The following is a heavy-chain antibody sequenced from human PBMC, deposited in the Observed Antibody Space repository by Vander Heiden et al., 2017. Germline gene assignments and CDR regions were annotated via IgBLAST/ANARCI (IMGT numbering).Heavy chain of an antibody. V-gene: IGHV3-15*01. CDR3: TTQTGTRDYYYYGMDV. D-gene: IGHD1-7*01. CDR1: GFTFSNAW. Sequence: EVQLVESGGGLVKPGGSLRLSCAASGFTFSNAWMSWVRQAPGKGLEWVGRIKSKTDGGTTDYAAPVKGRFTISRDDSKNTLYLQMNSLKTEDTAVYYCTTQTGTRDYYYYGMDVWGQGTTVTVSS. CDR2: IKSKTDGGTT. J-gene: IGHJ6*02.